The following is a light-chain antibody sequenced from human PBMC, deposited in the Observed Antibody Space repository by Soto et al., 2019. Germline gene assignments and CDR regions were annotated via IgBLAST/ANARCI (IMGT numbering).Light chain of an antibody. CDR2: VNS. V-gene: IGLV1-40*01. CDR1: SSNIGAGYD. J-gene: IGLJ2*01. Sequence: QSVLTQPPSVSGAPGQRVTISCTGSSSNIGAGYDVHWYQQFPGTAPKLLIYVNSNRPSGVPDRFSGSKSGTSASLAITGLQAEDEADYYSQSYDISLSVVVFGGGTKLTVL. CDR3: QSYDISLSVVV.